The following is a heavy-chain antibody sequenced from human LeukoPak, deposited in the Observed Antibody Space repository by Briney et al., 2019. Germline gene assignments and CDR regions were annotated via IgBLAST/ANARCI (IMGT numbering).Heavy chain of an antibody. CDR3: ARVVDTAMVHYFDY. J-gene: IGHJ4*02. V-gene: IGHV1-69*06. Sequence: SVKVSCKASGGTFSSYAISWVRQAPGQGLEWMGGIIPIFGTANYAQKFQGRVTITAGKSTSTAYMELSSLRSEDTAVYYCARVVDTAMVHYFDYWGQGTLVTVSS. CDR1: GGTFSSYA. CDR2: IIPIFGTA. D-gene: IGHD5-18*01.